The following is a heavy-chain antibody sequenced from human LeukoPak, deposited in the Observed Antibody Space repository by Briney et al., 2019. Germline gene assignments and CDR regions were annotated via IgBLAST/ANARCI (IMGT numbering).Heavy chain of an antibody. CDR2: IYYSGST. CDR1: GGSISSYY. Sequence: SETLSLTCTVSGGSISSYYWGWIRQPPGKGLEWIGYIYYSGSTNYNPSLKSRVTISVDTSKNQFSLKLSSVTAADTAVYYCYRPVDTAMAMDYWGQGTLVTVSS. CDR3: YRPVDTAMAMDY. D-gene: IGHD5-18*01. J-gene: IGHJ4*02. V-gene: IGHV4-59*12.